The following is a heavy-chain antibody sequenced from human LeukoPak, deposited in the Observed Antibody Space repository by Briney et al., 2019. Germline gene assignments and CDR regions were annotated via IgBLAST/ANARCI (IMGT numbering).Heavy chain of an antibody. Sequence: GGSLRLSCAASGFTFGSYSMNWVRQAPGKGLEWVSSISSSSSYIYYADSVKGRFTISRDNAKNSLYLQMNSLRAEDTAVYYCARDLMAVAGTADAFDIWGQGTTVTVSS. V-gene: IGHV3-21*01. CDR1: GFTFGSYS. CDR2: ISSSSSYI. D-gene: IGHD6-19*01. J-gene: IGHJ3*02. CDR3: ARDLMAVAGTADAFDI.